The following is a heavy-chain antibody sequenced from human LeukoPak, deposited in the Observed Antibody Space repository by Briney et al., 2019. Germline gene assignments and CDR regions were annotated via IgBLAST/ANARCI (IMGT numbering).Heavy chain of an antibody. D-gene: IGHD6-6*01. CDR3: ARDGQYSSSAGDFDY. J-gene: IGHJ4*02. V-gene: IGHV3-23*01. CDR2: ISGRGSST. Sequence: GGSLRLSCAASGFTFSSYAMTWVRQAPGKGLEWVSGISGRGSSTYYADSVKGRFTISRDNSKNTLYLQLNSLRAEDTAIYYCARDGQYSSSAGDFDYWGQGTLVTVSS. CDR1: GFTFSSYA.